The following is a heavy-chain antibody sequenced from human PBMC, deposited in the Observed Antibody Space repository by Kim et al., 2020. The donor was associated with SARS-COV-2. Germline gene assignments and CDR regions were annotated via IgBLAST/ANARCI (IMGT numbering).Heavy chain of an antibody. D-gene: IGHD3-3*01. CDR2: ISYDGSNK. Sequence: GGSLRLSCAASGFTFSSYGMHWVRQAPGKGLEWVAVISYDGSNKYYADSVKGRFTISRDNSKNTLYLQMNSLRAEDTAVYYCAKEDRLQPLRFLEWLVGLFDYWGQGTLVTVSS. CDR3: AKEDRLQPLRFLEWLVGLFDY. J-gene: IGHJ4*02. CDR1: GFTFSSYG. V-gene: IGHV3-30*18.